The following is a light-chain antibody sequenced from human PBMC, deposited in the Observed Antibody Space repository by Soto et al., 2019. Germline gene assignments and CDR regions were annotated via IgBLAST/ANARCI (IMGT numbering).Light chain of an antibody. CDR3: SSYTNINTRACV. CDR1: SSDVGGYNY. V-gene: IGLV2-14*01. J-gene: IGLJ1*01. CDR2: EVT. Sequence: QSVLTQPASVSGSPGQSITISCTGTSSDVGGYNYVSWYQQYPGKAPKLMLYEVTNRPSGVSNRFSGSKSGNTASLTISGLQAEDEAEYYCSSYTNINTRACVFGTGTKVTVL.